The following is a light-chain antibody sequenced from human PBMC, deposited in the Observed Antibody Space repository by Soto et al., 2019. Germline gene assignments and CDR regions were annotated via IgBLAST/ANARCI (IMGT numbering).Light chain of an antibody. CDR1: QGISND. CDR2: AAS. Sequence: DIKMTQSPSSLSASVGDRVTITLRASQGISNDLGWYQQTPGKAPKRLIYAASSLEGGVPSRFSGSGSGTEFTLTISILQPEDFATSYCLHYNSYLWTFGQGTKVEIK. V-gene: IGKV1-17*01. CDR3: LHYNSYLWT. J-gene: IGKJ1*01.